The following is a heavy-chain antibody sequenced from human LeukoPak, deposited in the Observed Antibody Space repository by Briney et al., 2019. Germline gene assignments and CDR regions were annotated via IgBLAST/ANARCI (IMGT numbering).Heavy chain of an antibody. Sequence: GASVKDSCKASGYTFTGYYMHWVRQAPGQGLEWMGWINPNSGGTNYAQKFQGRVTMTRDTSISTAYMELSRLRTDDTAVYYCARASPRAYSSSWPGAFDYWGQGTLVTVSS. J-gene: IGHJ4*02. V-gene: IGHV1-2*02. CDR2: INPNSGGT. CDR3: ARASPRAYSSSWPGAFDY. D-gene: IGHD6-13*01. CDR1: GYTFTGYY.